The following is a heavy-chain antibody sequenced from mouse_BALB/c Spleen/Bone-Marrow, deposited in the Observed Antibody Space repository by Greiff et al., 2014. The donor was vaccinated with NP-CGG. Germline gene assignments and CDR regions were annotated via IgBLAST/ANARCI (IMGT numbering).Heavy chain of an antibody. Sequence: VQLQQPGAELVKPGASVKLSCTASGFNIKDTYIYWVKQRPEQGLEWIGRIDPANGNTKYDPKFQGKATITADTSSNTAYLQLSSLTSEDTAVYPCARYRYGNFACWGKGTTLPVSS. D-gene: IGHD2-1*01. CDR2: IDPANGNT. CDR1: GFNIKDTY. J-gene: IGHJ2*01. V-gene: IGHV14-3*02. CDR3: ARYRYGNFAC.